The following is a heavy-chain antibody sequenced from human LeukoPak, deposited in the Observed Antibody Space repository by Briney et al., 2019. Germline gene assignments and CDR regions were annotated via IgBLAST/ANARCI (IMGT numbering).Heavy chain of an antibody. J-gene: IGHJ4*02. CDR2: IHPGDSNT. V-gene: IGHV5-51*07. CDR3: ATGRYCSGTTCYSSLDF. D-gene: IGHD2-15*01. Sequence: HGESLKISCKGSGYSFTNYWIAWVHQMPGKGLEWMGIIHPGDSNTRYSPSFQGQVTISVDKSITTAYLQWSSLKASDTAVYYCATGRYCSGTTCYSSLDFWGQGTLVTVSS. CDR1: GYSFTNYW.